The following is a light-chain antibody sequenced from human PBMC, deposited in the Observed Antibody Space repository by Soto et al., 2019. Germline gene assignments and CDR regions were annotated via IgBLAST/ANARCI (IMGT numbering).Light chain of an antibody. Sequence: EIVMTQSPATLSVSPGERATLSCRASQSVSSNLAWYQQKPGQAPRLLIYGASTRATGIPARCSGSGSGTAFTVTISSLQSEDFAVYYCEQYNNWGTFGQGTKVEIK. V-gene: IGKV3-15*01. CDR3: EQYNNWGT. CDR1: QSVSSN. J-gene: IGKJ1*01. CDR2: GAS.